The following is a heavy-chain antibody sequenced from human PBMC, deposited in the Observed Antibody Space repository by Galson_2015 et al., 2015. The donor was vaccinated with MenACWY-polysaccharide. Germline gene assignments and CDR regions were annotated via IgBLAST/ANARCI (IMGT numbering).Heavy chain of an antibody. J-gene: IGHJ4*02. V-gene: IGHV3-48*02. Sequence: SLRLSCAASGFTFSSYRMNWVRQAPGKGLEWVSYISSGSSTIHYADSVKGRFTISRDNAKNSLYLQMSSLTDEDTAVYYCTRVISSGLRQFDYWGQGTLVTVSS. CDR3: TRVISSGLRQFDY. D-gene: IGHD6-19*01. CDR1: GFTFSSYR. CDR2: ISSGSSTI.